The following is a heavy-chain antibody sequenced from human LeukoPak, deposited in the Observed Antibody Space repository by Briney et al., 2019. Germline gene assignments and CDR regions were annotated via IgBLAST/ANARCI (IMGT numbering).Heavy chain of an antibody. D-gene: IGHD2-2*02. Sequence: GGPLRLSCAPSGFTFSSYWWSWVGKAPGRGREGVATKNQDGSEKYYVDSVKGRFTISRDNAKNSLYLQMNSLRAEDTAVYYCARGEGYCSSTSCYRGGDYWGQGTLVTVSS. CDR3: ARGEGYCSSTSCYRGGDY. V-gene: IGHV3-7*01. J-gene: IGHJ4*02. CDR2: KNQDGSEK. CDR1: GFTFSSYW.